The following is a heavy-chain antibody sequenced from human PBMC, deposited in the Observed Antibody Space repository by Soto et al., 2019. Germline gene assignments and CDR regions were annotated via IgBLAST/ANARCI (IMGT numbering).Heavy chain of an antibody. CDR2: IYYSGST. V-gene: IGHV4-59*01. CDR3: ARERRNGYKHYCHY. D-gene: IGHD5-12*01. CDR1: GGSISSSY. J-gene: IGHJ4*02. Sequence: QVQLQESGPGLVKPSETLSLMCTVSGGSISSSYWSWIRQPPGKGLEWIGYIYYSGSTNYNPSLKSRVTIPVATSKNQFSLKLSSVTAADTAVYYCARERRNGYKHYCHYWGQGTLVTVSS.